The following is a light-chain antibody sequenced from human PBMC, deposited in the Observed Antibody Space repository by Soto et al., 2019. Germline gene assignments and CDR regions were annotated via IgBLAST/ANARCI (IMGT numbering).Light chain of an antibody. Sequence: TQMTDSLSSLSTSIGHRVPNTCRASQSISSYLNWYQQKPGKAPKLLIYLASSLESGVPSRFSGSGSGTEFTLTISNLQPDDFATYYCQQYNTYSWTFGQGTKVDIK. J-gene: IGKJ1*01. V-gene: IGKV1-5*03. CDR2: LAS. CDR3: QQYNTYSWT. CDR1: QSISSY.